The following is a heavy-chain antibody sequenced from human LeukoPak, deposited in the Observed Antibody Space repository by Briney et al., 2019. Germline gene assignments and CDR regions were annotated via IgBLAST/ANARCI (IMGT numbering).Heavy chain of an antibody. CDR2: IYYSWST. CDR1: GGSVSISSYY. J-gene: IGHJ5*02. V-gene: IGHV4-39*01. D-gene: IGHD1-7*01. Sequence: PSETLTLTCTVSGGSVSISSYYWGWIRQPPEKGLEWIGSIYYSWSTHYNPSLKSRVTISVDTSKNHFSLKLSSVTAADTAVYYYARHIRGSTYLFDPWGQGTLVTVSS. CDR3: ARHIRGSTYLFDP.